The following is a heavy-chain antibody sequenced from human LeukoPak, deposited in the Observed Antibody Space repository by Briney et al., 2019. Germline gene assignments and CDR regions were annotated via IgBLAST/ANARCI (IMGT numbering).Heavy chain of an antibody. CDR1: GSPLEDLF. J-gene: IGHJ6*02. V-gene: IGHV1-24*01. CDR3: ATSRNLFGELYNGVDV. D-gene: IGHD3-10*01. Sequence: ASVKVSCRGSGSPLEDLFIHWVRQGPGKGLEWMGGFNYDISETIYAQTFQGRVTMTEDTATDTAFMEMNSLRSEDTAIYYCATSRNLFGELYNGVDVWGQGTTVTVSS. CDR2: FNYDISET.